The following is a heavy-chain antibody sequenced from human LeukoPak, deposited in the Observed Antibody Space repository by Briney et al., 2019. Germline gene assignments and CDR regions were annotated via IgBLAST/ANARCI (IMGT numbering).Heavy chain of an antibody. CDR3: ARSSITMVRGKGVFDY. J-gene: IGHJ4*02. V-gene: IGHV4-59*01. D-gene: IGHD3-10*01. CDR1: GGSISSYY. CDR2: IYYSGST. Sequence: SETLSLTCTVSGGSISSYYWSWIRQPPGKGLEWIGYIYYSGSTNYNPSLKSRVTISVDTSKNQFSLKLSSVTAADTAVYYCARSSITMVRGKGVFDYWGQGTLVTVSS.